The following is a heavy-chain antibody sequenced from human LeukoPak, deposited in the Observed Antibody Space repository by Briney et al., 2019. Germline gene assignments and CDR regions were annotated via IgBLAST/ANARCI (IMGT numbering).Heavy chain of an antibody. V-gene: IGHV3-74*01. CDR3: ASSSGSPYYFDY. CDR2: INSDGSST. Sequence: PGGSLRLSCATSGFTFSNYWTHWVRQAPGKGLVWVSRINSDGSSTTYVDSVKGRFTISRDNAKNTLYLQVNSLRAEDTAVYYCASSSGSPYYFDYWGQGTLVTVSS. CDR1: GFTFSNYW. D-gene: IGHD1-26*01. J-gene: IGHJ4*02.